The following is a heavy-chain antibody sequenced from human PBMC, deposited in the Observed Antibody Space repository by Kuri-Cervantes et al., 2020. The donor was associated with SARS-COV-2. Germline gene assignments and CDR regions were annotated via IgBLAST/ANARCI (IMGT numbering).Heavy chain of an antibody. V-gene: IGHV4-39*07. J-gene: IGHJ4*02. CDR2: IYHSGST. Sequence: SETLSLTCIVSGGSISSSSYYWGWIRQPPGKGLEWIGSIYHSGSTNYNPSLKSRVTISVDKSKNQFSLKLSSVTAADTAVYYCARDEGVTARFDYWGQGTLVTVSS. CDR3: ARDEGVTARFDY. D-gene: IGHD2-21*02. CDR1: GGSISSSSYY.